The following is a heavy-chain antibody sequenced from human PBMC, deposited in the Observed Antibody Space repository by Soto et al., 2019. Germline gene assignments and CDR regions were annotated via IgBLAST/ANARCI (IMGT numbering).Heavy chain of an antibody. D-gene: IGHD2-8*01. Sequence: GESLKISCKGSGYSFTNYWIGWVRQMPGKGLEWMGIIYPGDSDTRYSPSFQGQVTISADRSVSTPYLQWSSLKASDTAMYYCARLDQQGYCTNGICPGPFDICGKGTMVTVSS. V-gene: IGHV5-51*01. CDR2: IYPGDSDT. CDR1: GYSFTNYW. CDR3: ARLDQQGYCTNGICPGPFDI. J-gene: IGHJ3*02.